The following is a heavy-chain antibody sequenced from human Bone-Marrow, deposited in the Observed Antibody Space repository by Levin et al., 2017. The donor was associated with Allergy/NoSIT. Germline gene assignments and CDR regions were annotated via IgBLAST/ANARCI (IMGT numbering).Heavy chain of an antibody. CDR2: INSDGSTT. Sequence: GESLKISCAASGFIFSSYWMHWVRQAPGKGLVWLSRINSDGSTTSYVDSVQGRFTISRDNAKNTLNLQMNTLRADDTAVYFCARSPYIIEQFDFWGLGTLVTVSS. CDR1: GFIFSSYW. J-gene: IGHJ4*02. CDR3: ARSPYIIEQFDF. V-gene: IGHV3-74*01. D-gene: IGHD1/OR15-1a*01.